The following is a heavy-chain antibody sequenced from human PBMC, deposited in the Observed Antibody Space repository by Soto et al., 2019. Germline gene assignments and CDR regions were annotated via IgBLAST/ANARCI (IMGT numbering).Heavy chain of an antibody. CDR1: GFTFDDYA. CDR3: AIGITMVRDLWYMDV. CDR2: TSWNSGSI. V-gene: IGHV3-9*01. D-gene: IGHD3-10*01. Sequence: GGSLRLSCAASGFTFDDYAMHWVRQAPGKGLEWLSGTSWNSGSIGYADSVKGRFTISRDNAKNSLYLQMNSLRAEDTALYYCAIGITMVRDLWYMDVWGKGTTVTVSS. J-gene: IGHJ6*03.